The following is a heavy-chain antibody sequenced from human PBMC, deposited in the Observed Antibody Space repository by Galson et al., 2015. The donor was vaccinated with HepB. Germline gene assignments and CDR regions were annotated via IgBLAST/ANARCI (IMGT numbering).Heavy chain of an antibody. CDR3: GRDSPLSGWPAFDL. D-gene: IGHD6-19*01. J-gene: IGHJ3*01. V-gene: IGHV3-30-3*01. CDR2: VSYDGSNK. Sequence: SLRLSCAASGFTFRSYALHWVRQAPGKGLEWVAVVSYDGSNKYYADSVKGRFTISRDNSSNTLFLQMNSLRAADTALYYCGRDSPLSGWPAFDLWGQGTMVTVSS. CDR1: GFTFRSYA.